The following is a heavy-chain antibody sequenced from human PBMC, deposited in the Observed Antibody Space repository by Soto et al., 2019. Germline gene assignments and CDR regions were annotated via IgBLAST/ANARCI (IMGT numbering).Heavy chain of an antibody. CDR2: ICSGGST. D-gene: IGHD3-3*01. V-gene: IGHV3-53*01. CDR1: GFTVSSNY. Sequence: PGGSLRLSCAASGFTVSSNYMSWVRQAPGKGLEWVSVICSGGSTYYADSVKGRFTISRDNSKNTLYLQMNSLRAEDTAVYYCAKGNGQRITIFGVVIINFDYWGQGTLVTVSS. J-gene: IGHJ4*02. CDR3: AKGNGQRITIFGVVIINFDY.